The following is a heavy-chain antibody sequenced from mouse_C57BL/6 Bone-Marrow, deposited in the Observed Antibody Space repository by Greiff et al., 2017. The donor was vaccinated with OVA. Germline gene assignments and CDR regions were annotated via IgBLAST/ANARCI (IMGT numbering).Heavy chain of an antibody. Sequence: QVQLQQSGAELARPGASVKLSCKASGYTFTSYGISWVKQRTGQGLEWIGEIYPRSGNTYYNEKFKGKATLTADKSSSTAYMELRSLTSEDSAVYVGARPYGYGGYWYYDVWGTGTTVTVSS. CDR3: ARPYGYGGYWYYDV. D-gene: IGHD2-2*01. CDR1: GYTFTSYG. J-gene: IGHJ1*03. V-gene: IGHV1-81*01. CDR2: IYPRSGNT.